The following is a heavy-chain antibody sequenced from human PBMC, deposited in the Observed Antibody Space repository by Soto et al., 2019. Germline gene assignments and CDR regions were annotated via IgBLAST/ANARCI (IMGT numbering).Heavy chain of an antibody. CDR1: GGTFSSYA. D-gene: IGHD2-8*01. CDR3: ARGTGSVLMVYGQYYFDY. Sequence: GASVKVSCKASGGTFSSYAISWVRQAPGQGLEWMGGIIPIFGTANYAQKFQGRVTITADESTSTAYMELSSLRSEDTAVYYCARGTGSVLMVYGQYYFDYWGQGTLVTVSS. V-gene: IGHV1-69*13. J-gene: IGHJ4*02. CDR2: IIPIFGTA.